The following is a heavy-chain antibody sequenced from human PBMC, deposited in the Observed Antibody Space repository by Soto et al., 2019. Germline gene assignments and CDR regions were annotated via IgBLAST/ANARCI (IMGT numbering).Heavy chain of an antibody. CDR1: GYTFTNYG. Sequence: QVQLVQSGAEVKKPGASVKVSCKASGYTFTNYGISWVRQAPGQGLEWMGWNSAYNGNTNYAQKLQGRVTMTTDTYTNTANKDSGSQRYDDTAVYYCARRHRLMDADHYGMDVWGQGTTVTVSS. V-gene: IGHV1-18*01. CDR3: ARRHRLMDADHYGMDV. J-gene: IGHJ6*02. D-gene: IGHD2-2*01. CDR2: NSAYNGNT.